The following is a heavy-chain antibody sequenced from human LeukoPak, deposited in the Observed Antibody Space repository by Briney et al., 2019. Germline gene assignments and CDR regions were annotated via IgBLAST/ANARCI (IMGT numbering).Heavy chain of an antibody. J-gene: IGHJ4*02. Sequence: SETLSLTCAVYGGSFSGYYWSWIRQPPGKGLEWIGEINHSGSTNYNPSLKSRVTISVDTSKNQFSLKLSSVTAADTAVYYCARGALVGIFGVVIGKYYFDYWGQGTLVTVSS. D-gene: IGHD3-3*01. V-gene: IGHV4-34*01. CDR1: GGSFSGYY. CDR3: ARGALVGIFGVVIGKYYFDY. CDR2: INHSGST.